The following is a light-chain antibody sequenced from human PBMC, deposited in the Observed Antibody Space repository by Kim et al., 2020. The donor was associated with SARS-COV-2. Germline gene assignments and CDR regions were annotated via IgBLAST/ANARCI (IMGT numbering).Light chain of an antibody. CDR1: SSDVGGYNY. J-gene: IGLJ2*01. CDR2: DVS. Sequence: QSALTQPCSVSGSPGQSVTISCTGTSSDVGGYNYVSWYQQHPGKAPKLMIYDVSQRPSGVPDRFSGSKSGNTASLTISGLQAEDEADYYCCSYAGSYTVVFGGGTQLTVL. CDR3: CSYAGSYTVV. V-gene: IGLV2-11*01.